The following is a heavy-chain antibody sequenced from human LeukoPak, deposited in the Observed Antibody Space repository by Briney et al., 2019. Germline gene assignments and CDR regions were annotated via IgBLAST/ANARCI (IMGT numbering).Heavy chain of an antibody. J-gene: IGHJ4*02. CDR1: GFTFGSYA. CDR2: ISGSGGNT. Sequence: GGSLRLSCAASGFTFGSYAMSWVRQAPGKGLEWVSAISGSGGNTYYADSVKGRFTISRDNSKNTLYLQMNSLRAEDTAVYYCAKLGAAATAFDYWGQGTLVTVSS. CDR3: AKLGAAATAFDY. V-gene: IGHV3-23*01. D-gene: IGHD2-21*02.